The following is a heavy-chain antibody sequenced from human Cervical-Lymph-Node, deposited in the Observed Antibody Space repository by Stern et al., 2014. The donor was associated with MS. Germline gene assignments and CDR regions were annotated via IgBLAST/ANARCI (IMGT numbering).Heavy chain of an antibody. J-gene: IGHJ4*02. CDR2: ISSQSSYA. D-gene: IGHD4-17*01. CDR3: ARAYGDSAFG. V-gene: IGHV3-11*06. CDR1: GFTFSDHY. Sequence: QVQLVQSGGGLVKPGGSLTLSCAASGFTFSDHYMSWIRQAPGKGLEWVSYISSQSSYAINADSVKGRFTISRDNAKNSLFLLMNSLRAEDTAVYYCARAYGDSAFGWGQGTLVTVSS.